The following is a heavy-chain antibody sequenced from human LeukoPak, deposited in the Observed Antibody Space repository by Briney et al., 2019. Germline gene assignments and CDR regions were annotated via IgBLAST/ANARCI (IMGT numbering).Heavy chain of an antibody. CDR2: ISSGRNSI. CDR1: GFTFSSYS. Sequence: GGSLRLSCAASGFTFSSYSMNWVRQAPGKGLEWVSYISSGRNSIYYADSVKGRFTISRDNAKNSLYLQMNSLRAEDTAVYYCARAPTDDYGDYSFGYWGQGTLVTVSS. D-gene: IGHD4-17*01. J-gene: IGHJ4*02. CDR3: ARAPTDDYGDYSFGY. V-gene: IGHV3-48*04.